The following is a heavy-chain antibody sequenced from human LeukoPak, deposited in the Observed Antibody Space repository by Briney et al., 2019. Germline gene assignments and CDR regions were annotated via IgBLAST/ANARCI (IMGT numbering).Heavy chain of an antibody. CDR3: ARKKITMVRGAPPFDY. CDR2: INSDGSST. CDR1: GFTFSSYW. Sequence: GGSLRLSCAASGFTFSSYWMHWVRQAPGKGLVWVSRINSDGSSTSYADSVKGRFTISRDNAKNTLYLQMNSLRAEDTAVYYCARKKITMVRGAPPFDYWGQGTLVTVSS. J-gene: IGHJ4*02. D-gene: IGHD3-10*01. V-gene: IGHV3-74*01.